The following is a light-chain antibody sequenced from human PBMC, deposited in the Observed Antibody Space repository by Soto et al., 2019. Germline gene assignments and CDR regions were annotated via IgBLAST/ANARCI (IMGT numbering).Light chain of an antibody. CDR1: STVFVSYNR. Sequence: QSVLTQPPSVSGSPGQSVTISCTGTSTVFVSYNRFSWYQQPPGTAPKLIIYESSNRPSGVPDRFSGSKSGNTAPLTISGLQAADEADYYCSLYTSENTYVFGTGTKVTVL. J-gene: IGLJ1*01. CDR2: ESS. V-gene: IGLV2-18*01. CDR3: SLYTSENTYV.